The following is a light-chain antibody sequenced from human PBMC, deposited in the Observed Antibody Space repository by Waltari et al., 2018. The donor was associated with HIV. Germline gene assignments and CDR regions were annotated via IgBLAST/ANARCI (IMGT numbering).Light chain of an antibody. J-gene: IGLJ1*01. CDR3: CSYAGSYTYV. CDR1: SSDVGGYNY. CDR2: DVN. Sequence: QSALTQPRSVSGSPGQSVTISCTGTSSDVGGYNYGSWYQQPPGKAPRLMISDVNRRPSGVPGRFSGSKSGNTASLTISGLQAEDEADYYCCSYAGSYTYVFGTGTEVTVL. V-gene: IGLV2-11*01.